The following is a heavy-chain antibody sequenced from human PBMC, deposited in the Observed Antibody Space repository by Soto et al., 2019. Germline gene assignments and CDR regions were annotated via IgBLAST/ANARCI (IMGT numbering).Heavy chain of an antibody. V-gene: IGHV4-38-2*02. CDR2: IFHTGNT. CDR1: GDSIISIYH. CDR3: ARRTDTPNWLDP. J-gene: IGHJ5*02. D-gene: IGHD1-1*01. Sequence: SETLSLTCTVSGDSIISIYHWAWIRQPPGRSLEWIASIFHTGNTNYNPSLYGRVTISIDTSKNQFSLKLSAVTAADTAVYYCARRTDTPNWLDPWGQGTLVTVSS.